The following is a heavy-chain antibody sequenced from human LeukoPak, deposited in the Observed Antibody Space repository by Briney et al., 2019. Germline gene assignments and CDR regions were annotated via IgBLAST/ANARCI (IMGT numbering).Heavy chain of an antibody. CDR2: IYSGGST. CDR3: ARDRRYPDPTGNYYYGMDV. Sequence: GGSLRLSCAASGFTVSSNYMSWDRQAPGKGLEWVSVIYSGGSTYYADSVKGRFTISRDNSKNTLYLQMNSLRAEDTAVYYCARDRRYPDPTGNYYYGMDVWGQGTTVTVSS. D-gene: IGHD3-9*01. CDR1: GFTVSSNY. J-gene: IGHJ6*02. V-gene: IGHV3-66*01.